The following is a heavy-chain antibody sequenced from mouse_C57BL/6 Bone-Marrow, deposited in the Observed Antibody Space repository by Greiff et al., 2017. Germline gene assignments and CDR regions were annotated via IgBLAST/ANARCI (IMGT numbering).Heavy chain of an antibody. V-gene: IGHV5-12*01. CDR1: GFTFSDYY. Sequence: EVKLVESGGGLVQPGGSLKLSCAASGFTFSDYYMYWVRQTPEKRLEWVAYISNGGGSTYYPDTVKGRFTISRDNAKNTLYLQMSRLKSEDTAMYYCARQGGFYYFDYWGQGTTRTVSS. J-gene: IGHJ2*01. CDR2: ISNGGGST. CDR3: ARQGGFYYFDY.